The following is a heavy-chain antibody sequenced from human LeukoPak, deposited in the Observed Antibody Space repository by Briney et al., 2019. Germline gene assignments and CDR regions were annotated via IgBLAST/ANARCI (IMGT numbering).Heavy chain of an antibody. CDR1: GFTFSSYA. Sequence: GGSLRLSCAASGFTFSSYAMSWVRQAPGKGLEWVSAISGSGGSTYYADSVKGRFTISRDNSKNTLYLQMNSLRAEDTAVYYCARVGSSWYGSYYYYMDVWGKGTTVTVSS. CDR2: ISGSGGST. J-gene: IGHJ6*03. D-gene: IGHD6-13*01. CDR3: ARVGSSWYGSYYYYMDV. V-gene: IGHV3-23*01.